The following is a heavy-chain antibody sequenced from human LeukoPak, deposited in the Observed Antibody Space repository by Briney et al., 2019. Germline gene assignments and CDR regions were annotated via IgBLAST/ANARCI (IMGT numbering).Heavy chain of an antibody. V-gene: IGHV1-18*01. D-gene: IGHD3-22*01. CDR1: GYTFTSYG. J-gene: IGHJ4*02. Sequence: ASVKVSCKASGYTFTSYGISWVRQAPGQGLEWMGWISAYNGNTNYAQKLQGRVTMTTDTSTSTAYMELRSLRSGDTAVYYCAREGTYYYDSSGYLGPDYWGQGTLVTVSS. CDR3: AREGTYYYDSSGYLGPDY. CDR2: ISAYNGNT.